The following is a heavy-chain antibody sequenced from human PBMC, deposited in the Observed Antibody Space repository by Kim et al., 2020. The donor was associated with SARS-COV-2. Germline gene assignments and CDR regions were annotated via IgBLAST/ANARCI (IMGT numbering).Heavy chain of an antibody. D-gene: IGHD4-4*01. V-gene: IGHV3-23*01. J-gene: IGHJ6*02. Sequence: SVKGPFTISRDNAKNTLYLQMNSLRAEDTAVYYCANGERLHYYYYGMDVWGQGTTVTVSS. CDR3: ANGERLHYYYYGMDV.